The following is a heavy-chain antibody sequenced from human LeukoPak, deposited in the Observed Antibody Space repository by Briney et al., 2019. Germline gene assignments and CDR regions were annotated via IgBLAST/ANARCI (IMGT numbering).Heavy chain of an antibody. CDR3: ANFGTTVDY. Sequence: PGGFLRLSCVVSGFTFSSYPMSWVRQAPGKGLEWVSAISGSGGSTYYADSVKGRFTISRDNSKNTLYLQMNSLRAEDTAVYYCANFGTTVDYWGQGTLVTVSS. D-gene: IGHD1-1*01. V-gene: IGHV3-23*01. CDR1: GFTFSSYP. CDR2: ISGSGGST. J-gene: IGHJ4*02.